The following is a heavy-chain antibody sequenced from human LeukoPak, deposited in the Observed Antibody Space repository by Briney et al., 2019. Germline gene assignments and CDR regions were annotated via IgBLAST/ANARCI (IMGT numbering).Heavy chain of an antibody. D-gene: IGHD3-22*01. J-gene: IGHJ4*02. CDR3: AKDLPGYYDSSGRNFDY. CDR2: IRYDGSNK. Sequence: GGSLRLSCAASGFTFSSYGMHSVRQALGKGLEWVAFIRYDGSNKYYADSVKGRFTISRDNSKNTLYLQMNRQRAEDTAVYYCAKDLPGYYDSSGRNFDYWGQGTLVTVS. CDR1: GFTFSSYG. V-gene: IGHV3-30*02.